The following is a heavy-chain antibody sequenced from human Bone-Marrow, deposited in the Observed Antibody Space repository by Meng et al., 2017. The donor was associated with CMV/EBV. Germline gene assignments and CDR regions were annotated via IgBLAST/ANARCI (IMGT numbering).Heavy chain of an antibody. J-gene: IGHJ6*02. V-gene: IGHV1-18*01. D-gene: IGHD3-22*01. CDR1: GYTFTTEV. CDR2: ISDENGNT. Sequence: FGYTFTTEVRTWVRQDNGKGLEWLGGISDENGNTNYEQKFQGRLTMTMDTSKSTAYMELRSLRSDDTSVYYCAREYDTSGNYGMDVWGQGTTVTVSS. CDR3: AREYDTSGNYGMDV.